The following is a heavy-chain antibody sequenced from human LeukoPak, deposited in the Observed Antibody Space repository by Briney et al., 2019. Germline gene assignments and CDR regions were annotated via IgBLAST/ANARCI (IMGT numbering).Heavy chain of an antibody. CDR2: IYYSGSI. CDR3: ARTIRFGELPYYYYGMDV. Sequence: SETLSLTCTVSGGSISSYYWSWIRQPPGKGLEWIGYIYYSGSINYNPSLKSRVTISVDTSKNQFSLKLSSVTAADTAVYYCARTIRFGELPYYYYGMDVWGKGTTVTVSS. CDR1: GGSISSYY. V-gene: IGHV4-59*01. D-gene: IGHD3-10*01. J-gene: IGHJ6*04.